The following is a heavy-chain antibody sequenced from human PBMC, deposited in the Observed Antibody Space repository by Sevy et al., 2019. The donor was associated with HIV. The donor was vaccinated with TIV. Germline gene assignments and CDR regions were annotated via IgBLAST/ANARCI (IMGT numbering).Heavy chain of an antibody. CDR2: INGEGSNP. Sequence: GWSLRLSCAASGFPFSSYLMHWVRQAPGKGVEWVSRINGEGSNPHYADSVKGRFTISRDNAENTLYLQMHSLRAEDTAVYSCVREIVDCSGDSCYRGWFDPWGQGTLVTVSS. D-gene: IGHD2-15*01. CDR1: GFPFSSYL. CDR3: VREIVDCSGDSCYRGWFDP. V-gene: IGHV3-74*01. J-gene: IGHJ5*02.